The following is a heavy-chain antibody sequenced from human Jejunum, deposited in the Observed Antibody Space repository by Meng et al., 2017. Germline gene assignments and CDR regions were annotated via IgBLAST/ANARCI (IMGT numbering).Heavy chain of an antibody. V-gene: IGHV4-4*07. J-gene: IGHJ2*01. CDR2: ISTSGIT. D-gene: IGHD3-16*02. CDR3: ARVLVTTDWYFDL. Sequence: SETLSLTCTVSGGSICSSRWSWIRQPAEKGLEWIGRISTSGITNLNPSLKSRVTMSVDASNNQFSLILSSVTAADTAVYYCARVLVTTDWYFDLWGRGTLVTVSS. CDR1: GGSICSSR.